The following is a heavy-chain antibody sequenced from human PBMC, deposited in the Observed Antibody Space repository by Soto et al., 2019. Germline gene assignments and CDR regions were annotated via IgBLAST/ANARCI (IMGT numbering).Heavy chain of an antibody. D-gene: IGHD2-15*01. CDR2: IYYSGST. CDR1: GGSISSGGYY. Sequence: KPSETLSLTCTVSGGSISSGGYYWSWIRQHPGKGLEWIGYIYYSGSTYYNPSLKSRVTISVDTSKNQFSLKLSSVTAADTAVYYCARNIDCSGGSCYIFDYWGQGTLVTVSS. J-gene: IGHJ4*02. CDR3: ARNIDCSGGSCYIFDY. V-gene: IGHV4-31*03.